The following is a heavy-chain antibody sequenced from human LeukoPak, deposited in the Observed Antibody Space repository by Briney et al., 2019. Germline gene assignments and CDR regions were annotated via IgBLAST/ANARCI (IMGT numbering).Heavy chain of an antibody. V-gene: IGHV3-21*06. J-gene: IGHJ6*03. CDR3: ARDVNYYYYMDV. CDR2: ITGSGGST. CDR1: GFTFSSYG. Sequence: PGRSLRLSCAASGFTFSSYGMHWVRQGPGKGLEWVSGITGSGGSTYYADSVKGRLTISRDNAKNSLYLQMNSLRAEDTAVYYCARDVNYYYYMDVWGKGTTVTVSS.